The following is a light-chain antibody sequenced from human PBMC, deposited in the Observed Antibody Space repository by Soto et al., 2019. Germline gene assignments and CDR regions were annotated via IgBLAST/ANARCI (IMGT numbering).Light chain of an antibody. CDR3: MQRIDFPGT. V-gene: IGKV2-40*01. CDR2: TLS. CDR1: QSLLDSEDGYTY. J-gene: IGKJ1*01. Sequence: EIVLTQTPLSLPVTPGEPASISCRSSQSLLDSEDGYTYLDWYLQKPGQSPPVLMHTLSYRASAPKDRFSGSGSGNAFKLKISRVEAADVGVYYCMQRIDFPGTFGQG.